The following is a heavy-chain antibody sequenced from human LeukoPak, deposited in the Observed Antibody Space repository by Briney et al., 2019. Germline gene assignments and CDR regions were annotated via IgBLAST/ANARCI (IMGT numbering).Heavy chain of an antibody. CDR2: IIPILGIA. D-gene: IGHD3-22*01. CDR3: ARGGDSSGYYSLYYFDY. J-gene: IGHJ4*02. Sequence: SVKVSCKASGGTFSSYAISWVRQAPGQGLEWMGRIIPILGIANYAQKFQGRVTITADKSTSTAYMELSSLRSEDTAVYYCARGGDSSGYYSLYYFDYWGQGTLVTVSS. V-gene: IGHV1-69*04. CDR1: GGTFSSYA.